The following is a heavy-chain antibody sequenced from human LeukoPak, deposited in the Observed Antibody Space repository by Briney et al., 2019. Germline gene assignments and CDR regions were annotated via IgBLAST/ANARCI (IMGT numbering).Heavy chain of an antibody. CDR2: IYYSRST. V-gene: IGHV4-39*01. CDR3: ARVGGYSYGYSD. Sequence: SETLSLTCTVSGGSISSSSYYWGWIRQPPGKGLEWIGSIYYSRSTYYNPSLKSRVTISVDTSKNQFSLKLSSVTAADTAVYYCARVGGYSYGYSDWGQGTLVTVSS. J-gene: IGHJ4*02. D-gene: IGHD5-18*01. CDR1: GGSISSSSYY.